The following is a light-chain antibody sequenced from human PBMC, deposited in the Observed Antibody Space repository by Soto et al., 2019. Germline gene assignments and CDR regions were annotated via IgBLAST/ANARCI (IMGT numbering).Light chain of an antibody. CDR3: SSYTDSSTLV. CDR2: EVS. Sequence: QSVLTQPASVSGSTGQSITISCTGTSNDVGAYNYVSWYQQHPGKAPKLMIYEVSSRPSGVSNRFSGSKSGNTASLTISGLQVEDEADYYCSSYTDSSTLVFGTGTKVTVL. J-gene: IGLJ1*01. CDR1: SNDVGAYNY. V-gene: IGLV2-14*01.